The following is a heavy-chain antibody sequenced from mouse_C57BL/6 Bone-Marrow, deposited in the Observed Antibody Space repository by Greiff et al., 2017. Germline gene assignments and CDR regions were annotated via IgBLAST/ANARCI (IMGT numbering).Heavy chain of an antibody. D-gene: IGHD1-1*01. V-gene: IGHV5-4*01. Sequence: EVQLVESGGGLVKPGGSLKLSCAASGFTFSSYAMSWVRQTPEKRLEWVATISDGGSYTYYPDNVKGRFTISRDNAKNNLYLQMSHLKSEDTAMYYCAREILRYAMDYWGQGTSVTVSS. CDR1: GFTFSSYA. J-gene: IGHJ4*01. CDR3: AREILRYAMDY. CDR2: ISDGGSYT.